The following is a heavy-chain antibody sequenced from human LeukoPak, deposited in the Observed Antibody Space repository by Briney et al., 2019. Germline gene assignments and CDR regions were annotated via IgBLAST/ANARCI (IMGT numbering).Heavy chain of an antibody. J-gene: IGHJ3*02. CDR1: GFTFSNAW. CDR3: TTGLVYSYGNDAFDI. CDR2: IKSKTDGGTT. V-gene: IGHV3-15*01. D-gene: IGHD5-18*01. Sequence: GGSLRLSCAASGFTFSNAWMSWVRQAPGKGLEWVGRIKSKTDGGTTDYAAPVKGRFTISRDDSKNTLYLQMNSLKTEDTAVYYCTTGLVYSYGNDAFDIWGQGTMVTVSS.